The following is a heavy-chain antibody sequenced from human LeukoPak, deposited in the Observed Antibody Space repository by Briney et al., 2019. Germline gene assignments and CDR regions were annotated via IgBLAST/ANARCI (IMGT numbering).Heavy chain of an antibody. D-gene: IGHD3-22*01. Sequence: ASVKVSCKASGYTFTGYYMHWVRQAPGQGLEWMGWINPNSGGTNYAQKLQGRVTMTTDTSTSTAYMELRSLRSDDTAVYYCARTSGNYYDSSGYFNWFDPWGQGTLVTVSS. CDR1: GYTFTGYY. V-gene: IGHV1-2*02. CDR3: ARTSGNYYDSSGYFNWFDP. CDR2: INPNSGGT. J-gene: IGHJ5*02.